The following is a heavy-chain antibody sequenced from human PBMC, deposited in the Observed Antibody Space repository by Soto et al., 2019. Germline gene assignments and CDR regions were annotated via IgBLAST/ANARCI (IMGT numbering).Heavy chain of an antibody. CDR1: GFTFSDYY. CDR3: ATLDTAEIQTAAY. D-gene: IGHD2-15*01. J-gene: IGHJ4*02. Sequence: GGSLRLSCAASGFTFSDYYMSWIRQAPGKGLEWVSYISSSSSYTNYADSVKGRFTISRDNAKNSLYLQMNSLRVEDTAVYYCATLDTAEIQTAAYWGQGTLVTVSS. CDR2: ISSSSSYT. V-gene: IGHV3-11*06.